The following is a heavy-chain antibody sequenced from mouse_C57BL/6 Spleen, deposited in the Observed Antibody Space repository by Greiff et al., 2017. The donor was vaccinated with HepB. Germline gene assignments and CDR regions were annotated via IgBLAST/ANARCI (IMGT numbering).Heavy chain of an antibody. Sequence: VHLVESGAELARPGASVKLSCKASGYTFTSYGISWVKQRTGQGLEWIGEIYPRSGNTYYNEKFKGKATLTADKSSSTAYMELRSLTSEDSAVYFCAREHYGSSREFAYWGQGTLVTVSA. D-gene: IGHD1-1*01. J-gene: IGHJ3*01. CDR2: IYPRSGNT. CDR3: AREHYGSSREFAY. CDR1: GYTFTSYG. V-gene: IGHV1-81*01.